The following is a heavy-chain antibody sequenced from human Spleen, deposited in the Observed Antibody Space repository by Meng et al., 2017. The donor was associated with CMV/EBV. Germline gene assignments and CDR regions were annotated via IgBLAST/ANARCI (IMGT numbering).Heavy chain of an antibody. CDR3: ARDGSGWYYFDY. V-gene: IGHV6-1*01. J-gene: IGHJ4*02. CDR2: TYFRSKWFK. Sequence: QTLSLTCAISGDSVSSNSAAWNWIRQSPSRGLEWLGRTYFRSKWFKDHAISVTSRITINADTSKNQFSLQLDSVTPEDTGVYYCARDGSGWYYFDYWGQGTLVTVSS. D-gene: IGHD6-19*01. CDR1: GDSVSSNSAA.